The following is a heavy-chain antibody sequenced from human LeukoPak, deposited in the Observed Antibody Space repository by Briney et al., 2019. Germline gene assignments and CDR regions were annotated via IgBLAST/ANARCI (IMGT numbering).Heavy chain of an antibody. CDR1: GGSISSGSYY. CDR2: INHSGST. Sequence: SETLSLTCTVSGGSISSGSYYWGWIRQPPGKGLEWIGEINHSGSTNYNPSLKSRVTISVDTSKNQFSLKLSSVTAADTAVYYCARDSPPDIWGQGTMVTVSS. J-gene: IGHJ3*02. CDR3: ARDSPPDI. V-gene: IGHV4-39*07.